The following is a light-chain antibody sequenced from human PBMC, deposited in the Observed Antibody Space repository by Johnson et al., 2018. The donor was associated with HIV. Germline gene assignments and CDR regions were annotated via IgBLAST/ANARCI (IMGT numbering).Light chain of an antibody. CDR1: SSNIGTNY. J-gene: IGLJ1*01. CDR2: ENN. CDR3: GTWDTSLGPQYV. Sequence: QSVFTQPPSVSAAPGQKVTISCSGSSSNIGTNYVSWYQQFPGTAPKLLIYENNKRPSGIPDRFSHSQSGPSATLAITGLPTGDEADYYGGTWDTSLGPQYVFGSGTKVTVL. V-gene: IGLV1-51*02.